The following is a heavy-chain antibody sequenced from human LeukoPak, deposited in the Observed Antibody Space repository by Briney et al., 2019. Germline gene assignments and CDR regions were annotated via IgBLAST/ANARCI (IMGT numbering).Heavy chain of an antibody. Sequence: GASVKVSCKASGYTFTSYIISWVRQAPGQGLEWMGWINAYNGNTDYAQRVQGRVTMTTDTSTSTAYMELRSLRSDDTAVYYCARDRSPYSSSSDAFDIWGQGTMVTVSS. CDR1: GYTFTSYI. V-gene: IGHV1-18*01. CDR2: INAYNGNT. D-gene: IGHD6-6*01. CDR3: ARDRSPYSSSSDAFDI. J-gene: IGHJ3*02.